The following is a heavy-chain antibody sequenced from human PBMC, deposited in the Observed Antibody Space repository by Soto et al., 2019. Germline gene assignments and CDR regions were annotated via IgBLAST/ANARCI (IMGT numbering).Heavy chain of an antibody. CDR1: GYTFTSYD. CDR2: MNPNSGNT. V-gene: IGHV1-8*01. CDR3: ARVIDSSSWYDYYYYGMDV. Sequence: ASVKVSCKASGYTFTSYDINWVRQATGQGLEWMGWMNPNSGNTGYAQKFQGRVTMTRNTSISTAYMELSSLRSEDTAVYYCARVIDSSSWYDYYYYGMDVWRQGTTVTVSS. J-gene: IGHJ6*02. D-gene: IGHD6-13*01.